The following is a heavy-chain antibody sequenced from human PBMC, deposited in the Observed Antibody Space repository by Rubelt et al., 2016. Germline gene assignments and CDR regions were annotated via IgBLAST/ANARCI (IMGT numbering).Heavy chain of an antibody. Sequence: QVQLQESGPGLVKPSETLSLICTVFGGSISSYYWSWMRQPPGRGLEWIGYMYYSGSTNYNPSLKIPVTMSLNTSKNQVSRRLGSVTTGDTAVYYCSRHESAGSSWPFDDWGQGTQVTVSS. CDR1: GGSISSYY. CDR2: MYYSGST. CDR3: SRHESAGSSWPFDD. D-gene: IGHD6-13*01. J-gene: IGHJ4*02. V-gene: IGHV4-59*01.